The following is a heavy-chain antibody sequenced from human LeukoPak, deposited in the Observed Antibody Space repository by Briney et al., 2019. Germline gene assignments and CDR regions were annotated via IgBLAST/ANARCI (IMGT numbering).Heavy chain of an antibody. CDR2: ISYDGSNK. J-gene: IGHJ3*02. V-gene: IGHV3-30*18. Sequence: QPGGSLRLSCAASGFTFSSYGMPWVRQAPGEGLEWVAVISYDGSNKYYADSVKGRFTISRDNSKNTLYLQMNSLRAEDTAVYYCAKDVSSGYEGAFDIWGQGTMVTVSS. CDR3: AKDVSSGYEGAFDI. D-gene: IGHD3-22*01. CDR1: GFTFSSYG.